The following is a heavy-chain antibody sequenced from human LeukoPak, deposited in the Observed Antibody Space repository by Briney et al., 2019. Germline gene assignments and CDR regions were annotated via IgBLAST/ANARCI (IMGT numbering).Heavy chain of an antibody. CDR2: ISYDGSNK. CDR1: GFTFSSYG. J-gene: IGHJ4*02. V-gene: IGHV3-30*03. Sequence: PGRSLRLSCAASGFTFSSYGMHWVRQAPGKGLEWVAVISYDGSNKYYADSVKGRFTISRDNSKNTLYLQMNSLRAEDTAVYYCARDTFVLSGFDYWGQGTLVTVSS. D-gene: IGHD6-6*01. CDR3: ARDTFVLSGFDY.